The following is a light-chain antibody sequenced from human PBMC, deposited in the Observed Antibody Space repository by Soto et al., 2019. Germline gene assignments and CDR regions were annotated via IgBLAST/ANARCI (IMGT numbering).Light chain of an antibody. V-gene: IGLV3-21*02. J-gene: IGLJ3*02. CDR1: NIGSKS. Sequence: SYELTQPPSVSVAPGQTARIPCGGNNIGSKSAHWYQQKPGQAPVLVVYDDSDRPSGIPERFSGSNSGNTATLTISRVGAGDEADYHCQVWDSSRGVFGGGTKVTVL. CDR2: DDS. CDR3: QVWDSSRGV.